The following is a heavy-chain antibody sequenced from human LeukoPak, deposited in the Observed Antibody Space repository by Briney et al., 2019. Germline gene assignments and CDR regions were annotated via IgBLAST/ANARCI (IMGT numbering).Heavy chain of an antibody. CDR2: ISWNSGSI. Sequence: GGSLRLSCAASGFTFDDYAMHWVRQAPGKGLEWVSGISWNSGSIGYADSAKGRFTISRDNAKNSLYLQINSLRAEDTAVYYCAELGITMIGGVWGKGTTVTISS. D-gene: IGHD3-10*02. CDR3: AELGITMIGGV. J-gene: IGHJ6*04. CDR1: GFTFDDYA. V-gene: IGHV3-9*01.